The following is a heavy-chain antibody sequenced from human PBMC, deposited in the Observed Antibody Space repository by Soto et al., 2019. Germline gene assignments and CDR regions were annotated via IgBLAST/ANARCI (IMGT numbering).Heavy chain of an antibody. Sequence: ASETLSLTCAVYGGSFSGYYWSWIRQPPGKGLEWVSAISGSGGNTYYADSVKGRFTISRDNSKNTLFLQMNSLRAEDTAVYYCAKCAGSGWYPDYWGQGTLVTVSS. V-gene: IGHV3-23*01. CDR2: ISGSGGNT. CDR1: GGSFSGYY. CDR3: AKCAGSGWYPDY. D-gene: IGHD6-19*01. J-gene: IGHJ4*02.